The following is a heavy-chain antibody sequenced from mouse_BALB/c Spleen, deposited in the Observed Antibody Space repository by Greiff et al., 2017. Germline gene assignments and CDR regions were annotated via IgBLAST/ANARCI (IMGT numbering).Heavy chain of an antibody. Sequence: EVKLQESGTVLARPGASVKMSCKASGYTFTSYWMHWVKQRPGQGLEWIGAIYPGNSDTSYNQKFKGKAKLTALTSTSIAYMELSSLTNEDSAVYYCTREGNGNYFAYWGQGTLVTVSA. CDR2: IYPGNSDT. J-gene: IGHJ3*01. D-gene: IGHD2-1*01. CDR3: TREGNGNYFAY. CDR1: GYTFTSYW. V-gene: IGHV1-5*01.